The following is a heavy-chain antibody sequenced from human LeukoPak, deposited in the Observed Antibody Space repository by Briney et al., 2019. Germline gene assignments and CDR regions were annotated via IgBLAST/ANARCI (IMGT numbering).Heavy chain of an antibody. CDR3: ATGGEWRDY. D-gene: IGHD3-3*01. CDR1: GFTFSNSW. V-gene: IGHV3-7*01. J-gene: IGHJ4*02. Sequence: GGSLRLSCAASGFTFSNSWMSWVRQAAGKGLEWVANIKEDGSDKFYVESVEGRFSISRDNAKNSLFLQMRSLTVEDTAVYYCATGGEWRDYWGQGTLVTVSS. CDR2: IKEDGSDK.